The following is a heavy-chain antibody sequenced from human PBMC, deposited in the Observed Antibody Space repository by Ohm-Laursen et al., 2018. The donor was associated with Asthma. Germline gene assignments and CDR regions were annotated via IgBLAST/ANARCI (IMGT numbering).Heavy chain of an antibody. CDR2: ISSSSSTI. CDR3: AREWGGMDV. V-gene: IGHV3-48*01. Sequence: GSLRLSCSATGFTVSPYDMNWVRQAPGKGLEWVSYISSSSSTIYYADSVKGRFTISRDNAKNSLYLQMSNLRAEDTAVYYCAREWGGMDVWGPGTTVTVSS. D-gene: IGHD1-26*01. CDR1: GFTVSPYD. J-gene: IGHJ6*02.